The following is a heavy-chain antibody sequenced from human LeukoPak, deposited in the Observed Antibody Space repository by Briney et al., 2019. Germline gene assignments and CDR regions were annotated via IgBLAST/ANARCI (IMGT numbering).Heavy chain of an antibody. CDR3: ARDPSNYYDSSGYFDY. D-gene: IGHD3-22*01. J-gene: IGHJ4*02. CDR1: GGSFSGYY. CDR2: INHSGST. V-gene: IGHV4-34*01. Sequence: PSETLSLTCAVYGGSFSGYYWSWIRQPPGKGLEWIGEINHSGSTNYNPSLKSRVTISVDTSKNQFSLKLSSVTAADTAVYYCARDPSNYYDSSGYFDYWGQGTLVTVSS.